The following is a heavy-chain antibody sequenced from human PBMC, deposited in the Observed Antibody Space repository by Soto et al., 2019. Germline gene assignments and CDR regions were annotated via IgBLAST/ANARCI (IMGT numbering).Heavy chain of an antibody. CDR2: IHYSGST. CDR3: ASPKIAFYNWFDP. J-gene: IGHJ5*02. Sequence: PSETLSLTCTVSCGSITGYYWSWIRQPPGKGPEWIGNIHYSGSTYYNPSLKSRVTISVDTSKNQFSLKLSSVTAADTAVYYCASPKIAFYNWFDPWGQGTLVTVSS. D-gene: IGHD3-3*02. V-gene: IGHV4-59*04. CDR1: CGSITGYY.